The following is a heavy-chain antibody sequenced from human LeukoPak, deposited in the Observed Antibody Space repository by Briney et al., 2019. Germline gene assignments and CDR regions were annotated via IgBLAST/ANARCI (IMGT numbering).Heavy chain of an antibody. CDR1: GFTFSTYG. CDR2: VWYDGSNI. V-gene: IGHV3-33*01. D-gene: IGHD3-10*01. J-gene: IGHJ4*02. Sequence: GGSLRLSCAASGFTFSTYGMHWVRQAPGKGLEWVAVVWYDGSNIHYVDSVKGRFTISRDNSKTTLYLQMNSLTAEDTAVYYCARDSAPWDWGQGTLVTVSS. CDR3: ARDSAPWD.